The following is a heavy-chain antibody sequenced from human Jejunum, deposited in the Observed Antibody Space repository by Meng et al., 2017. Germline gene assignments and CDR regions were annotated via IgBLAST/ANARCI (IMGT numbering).Heavy chain of an antibody. V-gene: IGHV1-46*03. CDR3: ARGAYTGRWDY. CDR2: INPTSGST. CDR1: GYLFTSNY. J-gene: IGHJ4*02. D-gene: IGHD1-26*01. Sequence: QVQLVQSGAEVKKPGASVKVSCKASGYLFTSNYLHWARQAPGQGLEWMGIINPTSGSTSYAQKFQGRVTMTRDTSTSTVYMELSSLRSEDTAVYYCARGAYTGRWDYWGQGTLVTVSS.